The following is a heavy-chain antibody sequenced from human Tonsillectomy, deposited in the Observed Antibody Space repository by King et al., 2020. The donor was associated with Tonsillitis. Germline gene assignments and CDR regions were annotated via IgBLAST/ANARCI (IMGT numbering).Heavy chain of an antibody. J-gene: IGHJ3*02. Sequence: QLVQSGAEVKKPGASVKVSCKASGYTFTTYALHWVRQAPGQRLEWMGWINAGNGNTQYSQNFQGRVTITRDTSASTAYMELSSLRSEDTAVYYCARRELSGYQGDAFDIWGQGTMVTVSS. D-gene: IGHD3-3*01. CDR3: ARRELSGYQGDAFDI. V-gene: IGHV1-3*01. CDR2: INAGNGNT. CDR1: GYTFTTYA.